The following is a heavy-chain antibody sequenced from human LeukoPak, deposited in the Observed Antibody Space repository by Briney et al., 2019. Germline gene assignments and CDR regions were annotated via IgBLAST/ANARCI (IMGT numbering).Heavy chain of an antibody. CDR1: ALSFSSNT. J-gene: IGHJ4*02. V-gene: IGHV3-30*14. CDR3: ARDRGYGYGFFDY. CDR2: YNGGSS. Sequence: PAGGLPLSSAATALSFSSNTINCVGQPPPRGGGGVGVSFYNGGSSYYADSVKGRFIISRDNSTDTLYLQMNSLRVEDTAVYFCARDRGYGYGFFDYWGQGTLVTVSS. D-gene: IGHD5-18*01.